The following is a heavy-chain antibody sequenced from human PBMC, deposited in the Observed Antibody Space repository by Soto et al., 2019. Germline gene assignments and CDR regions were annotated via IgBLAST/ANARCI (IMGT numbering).Heavy chain of an antibody. J-gene: IGHJ3*02. CDR3: ARDTYNSGENAFDI. CDR1: RYPFTSYD. Sequence: ASVKVSCKASRYPFTSYDIHWVRQATGQGLEWMGWMNPNTGNTAFAQKFEGRVTMTRNTSIRIAYMELSSLRSEDTAVYYCARDTYNSGENAFDIWG. D-gene: IGHD3-22*01. CDR2: MNPNTGNT. V-gene: IGHV1-8*01.